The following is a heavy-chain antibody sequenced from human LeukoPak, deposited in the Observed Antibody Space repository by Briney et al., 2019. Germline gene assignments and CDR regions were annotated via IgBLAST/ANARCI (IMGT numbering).Heavy chain of an antibody. V-gene: IGHV4-30-4*01. J-gene: IGHJ4*02. CDR3: ARGRVDTAMVYFDY. Sequence: PSETLSLTCTVSGGSISSGDYYWSWIRQPPGKGLEWIGYIYYSGSTYYNPSLKSRVTISVDTSKNQFSLKLSSVTAADTAVYYCARGRVDTAMVYFDYWGQGTLVTVSS. CDR1: GGSISSGDYY. CDR2: IYYSGST. D-gene: IGHD5-18*01.